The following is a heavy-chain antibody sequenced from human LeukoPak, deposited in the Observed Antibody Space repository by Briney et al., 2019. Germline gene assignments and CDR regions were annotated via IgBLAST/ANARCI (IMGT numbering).Heavy chain of an antibody. V-gene: IGHV3-48*03. Sequence: GGSLRLFCAASGSPFSEHEMKCVRRAPGEGLEWVSYISSSGSDKYYPDSVKGRFTISRDNAKNSLYLQMNSLRAEDTAVYYCARRTSGAFAIWGQGTKVTVSS. J-gene: IGHJ3*02. CDR3: ARRTSGAFAI. CDR1: GSPFSEHE. CDR2: ISSSGSDK.